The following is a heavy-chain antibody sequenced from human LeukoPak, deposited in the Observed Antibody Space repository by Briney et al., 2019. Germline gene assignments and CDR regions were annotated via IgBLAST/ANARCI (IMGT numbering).Heavy chain of an antibody. CDR2: SYYNGNT. CDR3: ARGPTTVTRAFDY. CDR1: GGSITNYY. J-gene: IGHJ4*02. V-gene: IGHV4-59*01. D-gene: IGHD4-17*01. Sequence: PSETLSLTCTVSGGSITNYYWSWIRQPPGKGLEWIGFSYYNGNTNYNPSLKSRVTISVDMSKNQFSLSLRSVTAADTAVYYCARGPTTVTRAFDYWGQGTLVTVSS.